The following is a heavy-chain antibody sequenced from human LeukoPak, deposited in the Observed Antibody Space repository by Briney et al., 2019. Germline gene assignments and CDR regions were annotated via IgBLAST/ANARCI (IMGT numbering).Heavy chain of an antibody. J-gene: IGHJ5*02. Sequence: GASVKLSCKASGYTFTSYYMHWVRQAPGQGLEWMGIINPSGGSTSYAQKFQGRVTMTKNMSTRTVHMEMSSLRSEDTAVSYCARGITMIVVVDENWFDPWGQGTLVTVSS. CDR1: GYTFTSYY. CDR3: ARGITMIVVVDENWFDP. CDR2: INPSGGST. V-gene: IGHV1-46*01. D-gene: IGHD3-22*01.